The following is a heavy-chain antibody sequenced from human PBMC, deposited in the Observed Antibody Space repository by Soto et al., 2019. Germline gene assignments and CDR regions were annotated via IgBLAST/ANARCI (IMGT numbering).Heavy chain of an antibody. CDR3: AAVQGGGATFNW. D-gene: IGHD1-26*01. CDR1: GFTFINSA. V-gene: IGHV1-58*02. J-gene: IGHJ4*02. CDR2: IVVGSGHI. Sequence: SVKVSCKASGFTFINSAIQWVRQARGQRLEWMGWIVVGSGHINYAQKFQERLSITRDMSTSTAYMELSSLTLEDTAVYYCAAVQGGGATFNWWGPGTLVTVSS.